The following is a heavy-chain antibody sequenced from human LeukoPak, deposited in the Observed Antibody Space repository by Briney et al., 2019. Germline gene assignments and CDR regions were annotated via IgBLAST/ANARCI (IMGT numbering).Heavy chain of an antibody. Sequence: GGSLRLSCAAAGFTFSNYAMSWVRQAPGKGLEWVSGIRSSGGSTYYADSVKGRFTISRDNSKNTLFLQMNSQRAEDTAVYYCAKDQGGWSQLLYYFDYWGQGTLVTVSS. J-gene: IGHJ4*02. V-gene: IGHV3-23*01. CDR1: GFTFSNYA. CDR2: IRSSGGST. CDR3: AKDQGGWSQLLYYFDY. D-gene: IGHD6-19*01.